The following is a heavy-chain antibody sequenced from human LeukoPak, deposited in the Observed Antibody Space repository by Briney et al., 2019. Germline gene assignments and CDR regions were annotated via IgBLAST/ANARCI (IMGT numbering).Heavy chain of an antibody. CDR2: IYTSGST. D-gene: IGHD6-19*01. Sequence: SQTLSLTCTVSGGSISSSSYYWSWIRQPAGKGLEWIGRIYTSGSTNYYPSLKSRVTISVDTSKNQFSLKLSSVTAADTAVYYCARGPDRSGWYGGAFDIWGQGTMVTVSS. CDR1: GGSISSSSYY. V-gene: IGHV4-61*02. J-gene: IGHJ3*02. CDR3: ARGPDRSGWYGGAFDI.